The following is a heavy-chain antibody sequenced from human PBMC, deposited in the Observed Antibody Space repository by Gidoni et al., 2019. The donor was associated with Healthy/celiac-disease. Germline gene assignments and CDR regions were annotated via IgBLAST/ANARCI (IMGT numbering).Heavy chain of an antibody. CDR2: INHSGST. CDR1: GGSFRGYY. D-gene: IGHD6-13*01. Sequence: QVQLQQWGAGLLKPSETLSLTCAVYGGSFRGYYWSWTRQPPGKGREWIGEINHSGSTTYNPSLKSRVTISVDTSKNQFSLKLSSVTAADTAVYYCARDGPTYSNPLRWFDPWGQGTLVTVSS. J-gene: IGHJ5*02. V-gene: IGHV4-34*01. CDR3: ARDGPTYSNPLRWFDP.